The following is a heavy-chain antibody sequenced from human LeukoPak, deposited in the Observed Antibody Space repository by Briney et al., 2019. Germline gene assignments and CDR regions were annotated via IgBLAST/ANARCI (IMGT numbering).Heavy chain of an antibody. CDR3: AKSPRVAGPFDY. V-gene: IGHV3-23*01. D-gene: IGHD6-19*01. CDR2: ISGSGGST. CDR1: GFTFSSYA. Sequence: PGGSLRLSCAASGFTFSSYARSWVRQTPGKGLEWVSAISGSGGSTYYADSVKGRFTISRDNSKNTLYLQMNSLRAEDTAVYYCAKSPRVAGPFDYWGQGTLVTVSS. J-gene: IGHJ4*02.